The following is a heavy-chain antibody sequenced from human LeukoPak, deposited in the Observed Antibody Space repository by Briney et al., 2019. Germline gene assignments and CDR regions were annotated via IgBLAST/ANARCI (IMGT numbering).Heavy chain of an antibody. J-gene: IGHJ4*02. CDR1: DGSIISSNYF. V-gene: IGHV4-30-4*08. CDR3: ASYGSGSYVRFDY. Sequence: PSETLSLTCSVSDGSIISSNYFWGWVRQPPGKGLEWIGYIYYSGSTYYNPSLKSRVTISVDTSKNQFSLKLSSVTAADTAVYYCASYGSGSYVRFDYWGQGTLVTVSS. D-gene: IGHD3-10*01. CDR2: IYYSGST.